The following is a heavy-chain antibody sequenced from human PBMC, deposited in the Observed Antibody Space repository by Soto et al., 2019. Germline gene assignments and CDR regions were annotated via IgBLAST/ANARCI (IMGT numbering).Heavy chain of an antibody. CDR1: GFTFSSYA. Sequence: GGSLRLSCAASGFTFSSYAMSWVRQAPGKGLEWVSAISGSGGSTYYADSVKGRFTISRDNSKNTLYLQMNSLRAEDTAVYYCARESYSHGSGNYYFDYWGQGTLVTVSS. V-gene: IGHV3-23*01. CDR2: ISGSGGST. CDR3: ARESYSHGSGNYYFDY. J-gene: IGHJ4*02. D-gene: IGHD3-10*01.